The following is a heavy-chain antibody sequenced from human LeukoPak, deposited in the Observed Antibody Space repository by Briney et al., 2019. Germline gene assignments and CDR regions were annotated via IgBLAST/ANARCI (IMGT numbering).Heavy chain of an antibody. Sequence: ASVKVSCKASGYTFTGYYIHWVRQAPGHGLEWMGRINPNSGGTNFAQKFQGRVTMTRDTSINTANMELSRLRSDDTAVFYCATFMILDEGDFDIWGQGTMVTVSS. D-gene: IGHD3-16*01. CDR3: ATFMILDEGDFDI. V-gene: IGHV1-2*06. J-gene: IGHJ3*02. CDR2: INPNSGGT. CDR1: GYTFTGYY.